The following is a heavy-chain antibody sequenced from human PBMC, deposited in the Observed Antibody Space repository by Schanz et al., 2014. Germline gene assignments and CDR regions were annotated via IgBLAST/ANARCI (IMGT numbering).Heavy chain of an antibody. CDR3: SRGECSSTSCHEVAPPDD. J-gene: IGHJ4*02. V-gene: IGHV4-31*03. CDR2: ISYSGRT. D-gene: IGHD2-2*01. Sequence: QVQLQESGPGLVKPSQTLSPTCTVSGASISSRDFYWSWIRQFPGKGLEWIGYISYSGRTYYSPSLKSRLTMAVDTSKNQFSLRLSSVTAADTAIYYCSRGECSSTSCHEVAPPDDWGQGTLVTVSS. CDR1: GASISSRDFY.